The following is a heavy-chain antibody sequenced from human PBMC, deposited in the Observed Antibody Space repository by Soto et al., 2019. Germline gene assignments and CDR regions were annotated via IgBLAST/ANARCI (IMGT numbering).Heavy chain of an antibody. J-gene: IGHJ4*02. Sequence: PGGSLRLSCAASGFTFSDYYMSWVRQAPGKGLEWVAYISTSSSHTDYADSVKGRFTVSRDNARSSLYLQMNSLRAEDTAVYYCVMWEKGDYWGQGTLVPVSS. CDR3: VMWEKGDY. V-gene: IGHV3-11*06. D-gene: IGHD1-26*01. CDR2: ISTSSSHT. CDR1: GFTFSDYY.